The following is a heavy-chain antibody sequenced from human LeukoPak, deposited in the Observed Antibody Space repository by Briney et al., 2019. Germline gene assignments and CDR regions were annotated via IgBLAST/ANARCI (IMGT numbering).Heavy chain of an antibody. CDR1: RFTFSRSP. CDR3: ATNRGRGKFDY. Sequence: GGPLRLSCAASRFTFSRSPMTWVRQAPGKGLEWVSDIGGSGNTYYVDSVKDRFTISRDESKNTLHLQMNSLRAEDTAVYYCATNRGRGKFDYWGQGTLVTVSS. CDR2: IGGSGNT. J-gene: IGHJ4*02. V-gene: IGHV3-23*01. D-gene: IGHD1-14*01.